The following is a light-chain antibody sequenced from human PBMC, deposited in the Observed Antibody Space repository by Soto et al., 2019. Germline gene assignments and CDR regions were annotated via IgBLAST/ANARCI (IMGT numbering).Light chain of an antibody. CDR1: QSVSRY. V-gene: IGKV3-11*01. CDR2: DTS. J-gene: IGKJ4*02. CDR3: QQRFSWPPT. Sequence: EIGLTQSPAPLSLSPGERATLSCRASQSVSRYLAWYQQKPGQAPRLLIHDTSTRATGVPDTFSGSGSGTEFTLSISSLEPEDSWMYYCQQRFSWPPTFGGGTHVEIK.